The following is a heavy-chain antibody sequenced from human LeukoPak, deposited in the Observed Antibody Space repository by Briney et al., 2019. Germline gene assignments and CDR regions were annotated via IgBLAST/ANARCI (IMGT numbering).Heavy chain of an antibody. CDR1: GGSITSYY. CDR2: IHYSGST. V-gene: IGHV4-59*01. J-gene: IGHJ4*02. Sequence: NPSETLSLTCTVSGGSITSYYWNWIRQPPGKGLEWIGYIHYSGSTDYNPSLKSRVTISVDTSKNQFSLNLGSVTAADTAVYYCARDKVPGDYWGQGTLVTVSS. CDR3: ARDKVPGDY.